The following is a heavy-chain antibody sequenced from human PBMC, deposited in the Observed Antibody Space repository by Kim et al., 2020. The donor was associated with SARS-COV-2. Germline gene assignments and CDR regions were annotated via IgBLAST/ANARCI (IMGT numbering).Heavy chain of an antibody. CDR1: GFTFSDYE. J-gene: IGHJ6*02. V-gene: IGHV3-48*03. CDR3: VSRLPYFGMVV. CDR2: ISRSGATT. D-gene: IGHD4-4*01. Sequence: GGSLRLSCAASGFTFSDYEFYWVRQAPGKGLEGVSYISRSGATTQYADAVQGRFTTSRDNAKNSLYLQMSSLSAEDTAVYYCVSRLPYFGMVVWGQGTTVTVSS.